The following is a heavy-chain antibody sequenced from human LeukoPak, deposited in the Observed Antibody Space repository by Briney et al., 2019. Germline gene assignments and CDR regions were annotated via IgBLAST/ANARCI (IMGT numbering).Heavy chain of an antibody. V-gene: IGHV3-7*01. CDR1: GFPFNSYW. D-gene: IGHD2-2*01. J-gene: IGHJ5*02. CDR2: IRRDGSEI. CDR3: AREPLSGVVPGAPDH. Sequence: SGGSLRLSCAASGFPFNSYWMTWVRQAPGKGLEWVANIRRDGSEIHYVDSVKGRFTISRDNAKNSLFLQMNSLRADDTAVYYCAREPLSGVVPGAPDHWGQGTLVTVSS.